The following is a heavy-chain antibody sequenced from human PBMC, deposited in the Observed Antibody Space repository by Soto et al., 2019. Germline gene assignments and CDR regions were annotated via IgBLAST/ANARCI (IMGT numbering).Heavy chain of an antibody. CDR2: IYYSGST. D-gene: IGHD6-13*01. V-gene: IGHV4-31*03. Sequence: TLSLSCTVSGGSISSGGYYWSWIRQHPGKGLEWIGYIYYSGSTYYNPSLKSRVTISVDTSKNQFSLKLSSVTAADTAVYYCARGIAAAGPYYYYYYYMDVWGKGTTVTVSS. J-gene: IGHJ6*03. CDR1: GGSISSGGYY. CDR3: ARGIAAAGPYYYYYYYMDV.